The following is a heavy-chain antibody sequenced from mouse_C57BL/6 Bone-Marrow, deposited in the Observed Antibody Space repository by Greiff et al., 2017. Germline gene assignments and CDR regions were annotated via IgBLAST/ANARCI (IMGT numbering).Heavy chain of an antibody. CDR2: IYPRDGST. Sequence: VQLQESDAELVKPGASVKISCKVSGYTFTDHTIHWMKQRPEQGLEWIGYIYPRDGSTKYNEKFKGKATLTADKSSSTAYMQLNSLTSEDSAVYCCARRTAYYSNYVAMDYWGQGTSVTVSS. J-gene: IGHJ4*01. CDR1: GYTFTDHT. V-gene: IGHV1-78*01. CDR3: ARRTAYYSNYVAMDY. D-gene: IGHD2-5*01.